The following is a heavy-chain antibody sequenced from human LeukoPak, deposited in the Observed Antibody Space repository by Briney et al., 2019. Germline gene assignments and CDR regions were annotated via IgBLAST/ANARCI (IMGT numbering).Heavy chain of an antibody. J-gene: IGHJ4*02. CDR3: AKELQLSVDY. CDR1: GFTFSSYA. Sequence: GGSLRLSCAASGFTFSSYAMSWVRQAPGKGLEWVAFIRYDGSNKYYADSVKGRFTISRDNSKNTLYLQMNSLRAEDTAVYYCAKELQLSVDYWGQGTLVTVSS. V-gene: IGHV3-30*02. CDR2: IRYDGSNK. D-gene: IGHD3-16*02.